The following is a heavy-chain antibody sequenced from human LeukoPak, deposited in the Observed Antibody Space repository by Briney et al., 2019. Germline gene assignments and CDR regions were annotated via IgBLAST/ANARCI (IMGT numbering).Heavy chain of an antibody. CDR1: GGSISSYY. D-gene: IGHD7-27*01. J-gene: IGHJ4*02. CDR2: IYYSGST. V-gene: IGHV4-59*08. Sequence: SETLSLTCTVSGGSISSYYWSWIRQPPGKGLEWIGYIYYSGSTNYNPSLKSRVTISVDTSKNQFSLKLSSVTAADTAVYYCASLSGPGSFWGQGTLVTVSS. CDR3: ASLSGPGSF.